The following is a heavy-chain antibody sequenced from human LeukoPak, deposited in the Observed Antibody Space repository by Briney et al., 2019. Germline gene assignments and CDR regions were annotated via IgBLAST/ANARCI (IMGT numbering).Heavy chain of an antibody. CDR1: GGSIGWDY. J-gene: IGHJ4*02. D-gene: IGHD3-22*01. Sequence: KPSETLSLTCTVSGGSIGWDYWSWNRQSAGKGLEWIGRIYKSGSTNYNPSFRSRATMSVDTSKNQFSLSVTSVTAADTAVYYCAREEYFQDSNGYSYYFHSWGQGSLVTVSS. V-gene: IGHV4-4*07. CDR2: IYKSGST. CDR3: AREEYFQDSNGYSYYFHS.